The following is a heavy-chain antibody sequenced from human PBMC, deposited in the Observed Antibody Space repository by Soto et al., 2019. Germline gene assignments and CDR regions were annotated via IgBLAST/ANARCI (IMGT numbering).Heavy chain of an antibody. V-gene: IGHV3-23*01. J-gene: IGHJ4*02. CDR1: GFTFSSDA. CDR2: ISGSGGST. D-gene: IGHD6-19*01. Sequence: EVQLLESGGGLVQPGGSLRLSCAASGFTFSSDAMSWVRQAPGKGLEWVSAISGSGGSTYYADSVKGRFTISRHNSKNTLYLQMNSLRAEDTAVYYCAKTGELEWLVSYWGQGTLVTVSS. CDR3: AKTGELEWLVSY.